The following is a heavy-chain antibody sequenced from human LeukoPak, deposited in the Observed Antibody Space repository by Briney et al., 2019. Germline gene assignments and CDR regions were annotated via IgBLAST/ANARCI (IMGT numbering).Heavy chain of an antibody. J-gene: IGHJ6*03. V-gene: IGHV4-34*01. Sequence: SETLSLTCAVYGGSFSGYYWTWIRQAPGKGLEWIGEINPSGRISYNPSLKSRLTISVDASKNQFSLNLRSLTAADTAVYYCARGRQEVSMVVVVMTAVSYYLDVWGKGTTVTVS. D-gene: IGHD3-22*01. CDR3: ARGRQEVSMVVVVMTAVSYYLDV. CDR2: INPSGRI. CDR1: GGSFSGYY.